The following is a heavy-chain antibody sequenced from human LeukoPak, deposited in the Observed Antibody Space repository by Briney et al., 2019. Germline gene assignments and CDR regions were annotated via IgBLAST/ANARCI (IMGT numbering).Heavy chain of an antibody. J-gene: IGHJ6*02. D-gene: IGHD5-12*01. CDR1: GYTFTSYG. Sequence: ASVKVSCKASGYTFTSYGISWARQAPGQGLEWMGIINPSGGSTSYAQKFQGRVTMTRDTSTSTVYMELSSLRSEDTAVYYCARGLPNYYYGMDVWGQGTTGTVSS. CDR3: ARGLPNYYYGMDV. CDR2: INPSGGST. V-gene: IGHV1-46*01.